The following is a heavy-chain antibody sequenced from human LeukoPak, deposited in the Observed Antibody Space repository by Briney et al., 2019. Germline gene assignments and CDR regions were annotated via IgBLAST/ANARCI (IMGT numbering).Heavy chain of an antibody. CDR1: GYTLTELS. Sequence: ASVKVSCKVSGYTLTELSMHLVRQAPGKGLEWMVGFDPEDGETIYAQKFQGRVTMTEDTSTDTAYMELSSLRSEDTAVYYCATAPISPDYYDSSGYSNNWFDPWGQGTLVTVSS. CDR2: FDPEDGET. D-gene: IGHD3-22*01. CDR3: ATAPISPDYYDSSGYSNNWFDP. J-gene: IGHJ5*02. V-gene: IGHV1-24*01.